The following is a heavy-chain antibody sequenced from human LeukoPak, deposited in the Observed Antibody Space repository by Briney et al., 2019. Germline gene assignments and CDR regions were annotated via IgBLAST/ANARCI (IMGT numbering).Heavy chain of an antibody. J-gene: IGHJ4*02. CDR2: ISYDGRNK. Sequence: GGSLRLSCAASGFTFSNYGMHWVRQAPGKGLEWVALISYDGRNKYYTDSVRGRFTISRDNTKNTLYVLMNSLTAEDTGVYYCAKSGWTTMTNYFDYWGQGTLVTVSP. CDR3: AKSGWTTMTNYFDY. V-gene: IGHV3-30*18. CDR1: GFTFSNYG. D-gene: IGHD4-17*01.